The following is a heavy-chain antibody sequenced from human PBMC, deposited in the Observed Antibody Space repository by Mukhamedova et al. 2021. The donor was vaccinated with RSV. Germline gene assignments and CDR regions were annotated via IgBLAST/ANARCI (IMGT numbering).Heavy chain of an antibody. Sequence: DGSNKYYADSVKGRFTISRDNSKNTLYLQMNSLRAEDTAVYYCANGVATRAPFDYWGQGTLVTVSS. CDR2: DGSNK. J-gene: IGHJ4*02. V-gene: IGHV3-30*02. D-gene: IGHD5-12*01. CDR3: ANGVATRAPFDY.